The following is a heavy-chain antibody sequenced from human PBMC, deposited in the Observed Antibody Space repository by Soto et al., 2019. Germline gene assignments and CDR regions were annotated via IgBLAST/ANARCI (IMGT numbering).Heavy chain of an antibody. J-gene: IGHJ4*02. Sequence: GESLKISCKGSGYTFNDYWIGWVRQMPGRGLEWMGIMYPGDSDTRYSPSFQGQVTISADKSISTAYLQWSSLKASDTAMYYCARAPHGRNGYNRFDYWGQGTPVSVSS. CDR3: ARAPHGRNGYNRFDY. CDR1: GYTFNDYW. D-gene: IGHD5-12*01. CDR2: MYPGDSDT. V-gene: IGHV5-51*01.